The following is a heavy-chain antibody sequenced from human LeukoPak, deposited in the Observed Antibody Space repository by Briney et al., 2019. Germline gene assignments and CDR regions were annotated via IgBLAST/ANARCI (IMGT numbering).Heavy chain of an antibody. CDR2: IWYDGSNK. CDR3: ARDGTGYCSSTSCYTNNWFDP. D-gene: IGHD2-2*02. Sequence: GGSLRLSCAASGFTFSSYGMLWVRQAPGKGLEWVAVIWYDGSNKYYADSVKGRFTISRDNSKNTLYLQMNSLRAEDTAVYYCARDGTGYCSSTSCYTNNWFDPWGQGTLVTVSS. V-gene: IGHV3-33*01. J-gene: IGHJ5*02. CDR1: GFTFSSYG.